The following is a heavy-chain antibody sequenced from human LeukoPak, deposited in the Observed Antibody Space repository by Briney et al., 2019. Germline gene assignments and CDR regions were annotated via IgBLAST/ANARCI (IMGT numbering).Heavy chain of an antibody. CDR2: INHSGST. CDR1: GGSFSGYY. D-gene: IGHD6-6*01. Sequence: KASETLSLTCAAYGGSFSGYYWSWIRQPPGKGLEWIGEINHSGSTNYNPSLKSRVTISVDTSKNQFSLKLSSVTAADTAVYYCARSGGYSSSSGDDYWGQGTLVTVSS. J-gene: IGHJ4*02. V-gene: IGHV4-34*01. CDR3: ARSGGYSSSSGDDY.